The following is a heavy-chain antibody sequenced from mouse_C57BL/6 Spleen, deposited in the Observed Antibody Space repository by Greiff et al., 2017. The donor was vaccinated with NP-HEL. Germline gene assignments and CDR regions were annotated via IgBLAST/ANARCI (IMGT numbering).Heavy chain of an antibody. V-gene: IGHV1-52*01. D-gene: IGHD1-1*01. Sequence: QVQLQQPGAELVRPGSSVKLSCKASGYTFTSYWMHWVKQRPIQGLEWIGNIDPSDSETHYNQKFKDKATLTVDKSSSTAYIQLSSLTSEDSAVYYCANYYGSSPYWYFDVWGTGTTVTVSS. CDR2: IDPSDSET. J-gene: IGHJ1*03. CDR1: GYTFTSYW. CDR3: ANYYGSSPYWYFDV.